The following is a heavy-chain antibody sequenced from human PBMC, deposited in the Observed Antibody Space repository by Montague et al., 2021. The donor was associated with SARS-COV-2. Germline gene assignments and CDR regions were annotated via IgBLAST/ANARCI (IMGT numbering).Heavy chain of an antibody. CDR1: GGSFSGYY. CDR3: ARGGRRDIVLVVYGQWYGLGV. Sequence: SETLSLTCAVYGGSFSGYYWTWVRQSPRKGLEWIGEINHSGSTNYNPSLKSRVTISVDTSKNQFSLKLSSVTAADTAVYYCARGGRRDIVLVVYGQWYGLGVWGQGTTVTVSS. V-gene: IGHV4-34*01. D-gene: IGHD2-8*02. J-gene: IGHJ6*02. CDR2: INHSGST.